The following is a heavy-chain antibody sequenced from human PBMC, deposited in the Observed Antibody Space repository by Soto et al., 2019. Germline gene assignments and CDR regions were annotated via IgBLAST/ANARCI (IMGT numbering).Heavy chain of an antibody. CDR2: ISFDGSKT. CDR3: ASLSGQWTPDY. V-gene: IGHV3-30-3*01. J-gene: IGHJ4*02. D-gene: IGHD6-19*01. Sequence: GGSLRLSCAASGFTFSTSAMQWVRQAPGKGLEWVSFISFDGSKTDYADSVKGRFTISRDNSNNTLYLQLSSLRPEDTSVYYGASLSGQWTPDYWGQGTLVTV. CDR1: GFTFSTSA.